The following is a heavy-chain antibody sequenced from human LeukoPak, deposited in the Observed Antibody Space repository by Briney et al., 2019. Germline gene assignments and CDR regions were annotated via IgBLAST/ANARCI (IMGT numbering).Heavy chain of an antibody. J-gene: IGHJ4*02. D-gene: IGHD6-6*01. Sequence: GRSLRLSCAASGFTFSSYGMHWVRQAPGKGLEWVAVISYDGSNKYYADSVKGRFTISRDNSKNTLYLQVNSLRAEDTAVYYCAKVFGTGRAARDDYWGQGTLVTVSS. CDR3: AKVFGTGRAARDDY. CDR2: ISYDGSNK. CDR1: GFTFSSYG. V-gene: IGHV3-30*18.